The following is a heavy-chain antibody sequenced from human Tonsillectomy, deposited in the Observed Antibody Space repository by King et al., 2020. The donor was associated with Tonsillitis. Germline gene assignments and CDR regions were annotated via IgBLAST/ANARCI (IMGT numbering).Heavy chain of an antibody. V-gene: IGHV1-69*12. CDR3: ARAPDYGDYSGSYYAPFQH. CDR2: IIPIFGTA. Sequence: QLVQSGAEVKKPGSSVKVSCKASGGTFSSYAISWVRQAPGQGLEWMGGIIPIFGTANYAQKFQGRVTITADESTSTAYMELSSLRSEDTAVYYCARAPDYGDYSGSYYAPFQHWGQGTLVTVSS. D-gene: IGHD1-26*01. J-gene: IGHJ1*01. CDR1: GGTFSSYA.